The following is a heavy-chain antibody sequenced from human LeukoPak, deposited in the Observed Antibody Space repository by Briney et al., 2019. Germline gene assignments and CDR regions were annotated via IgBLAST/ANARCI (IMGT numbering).Heavy chain of an antibody. CDR2: IYPGDSDT. V-gene: IGHV5-51*01. CDR3: ARQGSFKTPIEY. Sequence: GESLKISCKGSGYSFTTYWIGWVRQMPGKGLEWMGIIYPGDSDTRYSPSFQGQVTISVDKSITTAYLQWSSLKASDTAIYYCARQGSFKTPIEYWGQGTLVTVSS. J-gene: IGHJ4*02. CDR1: GYSFTTYW.